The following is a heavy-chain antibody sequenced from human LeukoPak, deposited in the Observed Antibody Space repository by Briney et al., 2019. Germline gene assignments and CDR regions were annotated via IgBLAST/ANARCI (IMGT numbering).Heavy chain of an antibody. V-gene: IGHV1-69*13. Sequence: GASVKVSCKASGGTFSSYAISWVRQAPGQGLEWMGGIIPIFGTANYAQKFQGRATITADESTSTAYMELSSLRSEDTAVYYCARVAEDCSGGSCYSIYYYYYMDVWGKGTTVTVSS. CDR3: ARVAEDCSGGSCYSIYYYYYMDV. CDR1: GGTFSSYA. D-gene: IGHD2-15*01. J-gene: IGHJ6*03. CDR2: IIPIFGTA.